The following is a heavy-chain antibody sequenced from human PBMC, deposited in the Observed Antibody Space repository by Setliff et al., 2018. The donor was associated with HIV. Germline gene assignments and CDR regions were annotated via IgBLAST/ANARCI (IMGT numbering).Heavy chain of an antibody. D-gene: IGHD5-12*01. Sequence: GESLKLSCKTSGYNFATYYITWVRQMPGKGLEWIGRINPGDSDTGYSPSFQGQVTISADKSIRPTYLQWNSLKASDTAMYYCATRLLGYSGLGYWGQGTLVTVSS. J-gene: IGHJ4*02. CDR1: GYNFATYY. CDR3: ATRLLGYSGLGY. CDR2: INPGDSDT. V-gene: IGHV5-51*01.